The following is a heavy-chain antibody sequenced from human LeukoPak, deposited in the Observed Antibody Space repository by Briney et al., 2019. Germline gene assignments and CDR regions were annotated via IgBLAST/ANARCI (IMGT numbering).Heavy chain of an antibody. CDR2: ISSSSNYI. Sequence: GGSLRLSCGASGFTFSSYSMNWVRQAPGKGLEWVSSISSSSNYIFCADSVKGRFTISRDNARNSLYLQMSSLRAEDTAMYYCARDPYDILTGHKYYFDYWGQGILVTVSS. V-gene: IGHV3-21*01. CDR1: GFTFSSYS. J-gene: IGHJ4*02. CDR3: ARDPYDILTGHKYYFDY. D-gene: IGHD3-9*01.